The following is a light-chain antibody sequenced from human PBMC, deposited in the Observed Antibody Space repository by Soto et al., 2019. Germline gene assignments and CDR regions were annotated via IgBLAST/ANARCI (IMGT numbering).Light chain of an antibody. J-gene: IGKJ2*01. CDR2: AAS. Sequence: EIVLTQSPGTLSLSPGERATLSCRASQSVSSNYLAWYQQKPGQATRLLIYAASSRATGIPDRFSGSGSGTDFTLTISGLEPEDFAVYFCQQYGNSPPYTFGQGTNLEIK. CDR3: QQYGNSPPYT. V-gene: IGKV3-20*01. CDR1: QSVSSNY.